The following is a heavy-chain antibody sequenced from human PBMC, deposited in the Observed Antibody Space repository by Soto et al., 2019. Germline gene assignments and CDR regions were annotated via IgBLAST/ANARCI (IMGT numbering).Heavy chain of an antibody. CDR1: GFTFSSYA. Sequence: QVQLVESGGGVVQPGRSLRLSCAASGFTFSSYAMHWVRQAPGKGLEWVAVISYDGSNKYYADSVKGRFTISRDNSKNTLYLQMNSLRAEDTAVYYCARDDYSRGGMDVWGQGTTVTVSS. V-gene: IGHV3-30-3*01. J-gene: IGHJ6*02. CDR3: ARDDYSRGGMDV. CDR2: ISYDGSNK. D-gene: IGHD4-4*01.